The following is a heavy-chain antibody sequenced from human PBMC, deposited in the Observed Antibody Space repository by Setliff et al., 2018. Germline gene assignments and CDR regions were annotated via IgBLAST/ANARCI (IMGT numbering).Heavy chain of an antibody. CDR2: IRSKAYGGTT. CDR1: EFTFSSYS. Sequence: GGSLRLSCAASEFTFSSYSMNWVRQAPGKGLEWVGFIRSKAYGGTTEYAASVKGRFTISRDDSKSIAYLQMNSLKTEDTAVYYCTRVGRQLVYYYYGMDVWGQGTTVTVSS. D-gene: IGHD6-13*01. J-gene: IGHJ6*02. CDR3: TRVGRQLVYYYYGMDV. V-gene: IGHV3-49*04.